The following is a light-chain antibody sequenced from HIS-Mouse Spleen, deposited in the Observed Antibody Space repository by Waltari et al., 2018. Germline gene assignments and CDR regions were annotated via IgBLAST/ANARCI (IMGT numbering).Light chain of an antibody. Sequence: DIVMTQSPDSLAVSLGERATINCKSSQSVLYSSNNKNYLAWYQQKPGKPPKLVIYWASTRASTVPYRFSGSVSGTDFTLTISSLQAEDVAVYFCQQYYSTPYTFGQGTKLAIK. V-gene: IGKV4-1*01. CDR3: QQYYSTPYT. CDR2: WAS. CDR1: QSVLYSSNNKNY. J-gene: IGKJ2*01.